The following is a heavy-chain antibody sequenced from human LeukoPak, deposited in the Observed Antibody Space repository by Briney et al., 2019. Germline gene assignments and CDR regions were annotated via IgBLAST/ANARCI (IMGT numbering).Heavy chain of an antibody. CDR1: GFTFDDYA. V-gene: IGHV3-9*01. CDR3: EGYCSSTSCQGPAFDI. D-gene: IGHD2-2*01. CDR2: ISWNSGSI. Sequence: PGRSLRLSCAASGFTFDDYAMHWVRQAPGKGLEWVSGISWNSGSIGYADSVEGRFTISRDNAKDSLYLQMNSLRAEDTTLYYCEGYCSSTSCQGPAFDIWGQGTMVTVSS. J-gene: IGHJ3*02.